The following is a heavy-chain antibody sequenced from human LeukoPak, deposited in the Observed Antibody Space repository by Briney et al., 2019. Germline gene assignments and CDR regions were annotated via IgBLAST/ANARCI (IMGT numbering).Heavy chain of an antibody. CDR1: GYTFTSYG. D-gene: IGHD3-10*01. CDR2: ISAYNGNT. CDR3: ARWGWFGEIRYYFDY. Sequence: ASVTVSCTPSGYTFTSYGISWVRQAPGQGLEWMGWISAYNGNTNYAQKLQGRVTMTTDTSTSTAYMELRSLRSDDTAVYYCARWGWFGEIRYYFDYWGQGTLVTVSS. V-gene: IGHV1-18*01. J-gene: IGHJ4*02.